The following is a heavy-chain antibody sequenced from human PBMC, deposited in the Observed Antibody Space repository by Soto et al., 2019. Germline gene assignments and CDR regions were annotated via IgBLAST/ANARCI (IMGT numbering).Heavy chain of an antibody. CDR3: ARDLAYRGTPSYMDV. Sequence: GGSLRLSCAASGCTFSGYSMSWVRQAPGKELEWVSYVSSSSSTIYYADSVKGRFTISRDNAKNSLYLQMNSLRAEDTAVFYCARDLAYRGTPSYMDVWGKGTTVTVSS. CDR2: VSSSSSTI. J-gene: IGHJ6*03. D-gene: IGHD1-26*01. CDR1: GCTFSGYS. V-gene: IGHV3-48*01.